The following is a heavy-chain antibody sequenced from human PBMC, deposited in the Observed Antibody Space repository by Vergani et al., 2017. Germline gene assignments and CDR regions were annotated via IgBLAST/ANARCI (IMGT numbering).Heavy chain of an antibody. Sequence: QLQLQESGSGLVKPSQTLSLTCAVSGGSISSCGYSWSWIRQPPGKGLEWIGYIYHSGSTYYNPSLKSRVTISVDRSKNQFSLKLSSVTAADTAVYYCASYYYDSSGYPYYFDYWGQGTLVTVSS. J-gene: IGHJ4*02. V-gene: IGHV4-30-2*01. CDR3: ASYYYDSSGYPYYFDY. D-gene: IGHD3-22*01. CDR2: IYHSGST. CDR1: GGSISSCGYS.